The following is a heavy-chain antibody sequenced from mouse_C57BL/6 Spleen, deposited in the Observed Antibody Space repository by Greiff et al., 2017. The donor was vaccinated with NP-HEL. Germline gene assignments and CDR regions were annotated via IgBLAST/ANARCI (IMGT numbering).Heavy chain of an antibody. D-gene: IGHD2-14*01. CDR2: IYPGDGDT. V-gene: IGHV1-82*01. CDR1: GYAFSSSW. CDR3: ARERSTSYAMDY. Sequence: VQLQQSGPELVKPGASVKISCKASGYAFSSSWMNWVKQGPGKGLEWIGRIYPGDGDTNYNGKFKGKATLTADKSSSTAYMQLSSLTSEDSAVYFCARERSTSYAMDYWGQGTSVTVSS. J-gene: IGHJ4*01.